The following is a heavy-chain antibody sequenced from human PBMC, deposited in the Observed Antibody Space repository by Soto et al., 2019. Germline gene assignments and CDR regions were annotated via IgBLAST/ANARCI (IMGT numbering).Heavy chain of an antibody. CDR3: ARGRSETGRYYDNWFDP. J-gene: IGHJ5*02. Sequence: QLHLVESGGGVVQPGTSLRLSCVASGFRFSDNNMHWVRQAPGKGLEWLATILYDGSNKYYADSVKGRFTISRDNSKNTLYLQINSPRPEDTAVYYCARGRSETGRYYDNWFDPWGQGTPVTVSS. V-gene: IGHV3-30*03. D-gene: IGHD1-26*01. CDR1: GFRFSDNN. CDR2: ILYDGSNK.